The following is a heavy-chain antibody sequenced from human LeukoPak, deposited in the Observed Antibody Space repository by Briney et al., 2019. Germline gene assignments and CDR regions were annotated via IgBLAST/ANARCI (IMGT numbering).Heavy chain of an antibody. CDR2: ISKDGRDK. J-gene: IGHJ2*01. D-gene: IGHD1-1*01. CDR3: VKDNSNWYWYFDL. Sequence: GRSLRLSCVASGFTFSSYAMHWVRQAPGKGLEWVAVISKDGRDKHHADSVKGRFTISRDNSKNTLYLQMNSLRGEDTAVYHCVKDNSNWYWYFDLWGRGTLVTVSS. CDR1: GFTFSSYA. V-gene: IGHV3-30*18.